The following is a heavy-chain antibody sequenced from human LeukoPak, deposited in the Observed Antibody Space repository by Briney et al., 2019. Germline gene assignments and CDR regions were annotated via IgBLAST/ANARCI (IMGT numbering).Heavy chain of an antibody. J-gene: IGHJ4*02. CDR2: IYYSGST. Sequence: PSGTLFPTFPVSGGPLRSCWLFLGWVPQPPRKGAGGVGSIYYSGSTYYNPSLKSRVTISVDTSKNQFSLKLSSVTAADTAVYYCARQKTGTRDYFDYWGQGTLVTVSS. CDR3: ARQKTGTRDYFDY. D-gene: IGHD1-7*01. V-gene: IGHV4-39*01. CDR1: GGPLRSCWLF.